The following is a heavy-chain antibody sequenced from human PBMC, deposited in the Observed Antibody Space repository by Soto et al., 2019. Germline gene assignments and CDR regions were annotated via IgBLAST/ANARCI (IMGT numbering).Heavy chain of an antibody. D-gene: IGHD2-15*01. CDR1: GGSISSSSYY. Sequence: SETLSLTCTVSGGSISSSSYYWGWIRQPPGKGLEWIGSIYYSGSTYYNPSLKSRVTISVDTSKNQFSLKLSSVTAADTAVYYCARHSRDFVVVVAANLGGVGWFDPWGQGTLVTVSS. J-gene: IGHJ5*02. CDR3: ARHSRDFVVVVAANLGGVGWFDP. CDR2: IYYSGST. V-gene: IGHV4-39*01.